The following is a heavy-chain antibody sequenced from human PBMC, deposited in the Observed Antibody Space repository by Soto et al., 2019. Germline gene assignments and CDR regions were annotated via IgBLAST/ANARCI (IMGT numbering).Heavy chain of an antibody. V-gene: IGHV3-21*01. J-gene: IGHJ4*02. CDR1: GFTFSSYS. CDR2: ISSSSSYI. D-gene: IGHD3-22*01. CDR3: ARDRDCAFDSSGSLDY. Sequence: EVQLVESGGGLVKPGGSLRLSCAASGFTFSSYSMNWVRQAPGKGLEWVSSISSSSSYIYYADSVKGRFTISRDNAKNALYRQLNSLRAEEKAVYYCARDRDCAFDSSGSLDYWGQGTQVTSSS.